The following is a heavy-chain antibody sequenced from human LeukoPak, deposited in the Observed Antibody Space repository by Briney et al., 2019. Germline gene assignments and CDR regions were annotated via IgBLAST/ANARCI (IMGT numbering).Heavy chain of an antibody. Sequence: PGESLRLSCAASGFTFSSCGMHWLRHAPGKGLEWVGAIWYDGSNKDYADSVKGRFTISRDNSKSPLYLRMNSLRSEDTAVYYCARAWRLDLDYWGQGNLVTVSS. CDR2: IWYDGSNK. V-gene: IGHV3-33*01. CDR1: GFTFSSCG. CDR3: ARAWRLDLDY. D-gene: IGHD3-22*01. J-gene: IGHJ4*02.